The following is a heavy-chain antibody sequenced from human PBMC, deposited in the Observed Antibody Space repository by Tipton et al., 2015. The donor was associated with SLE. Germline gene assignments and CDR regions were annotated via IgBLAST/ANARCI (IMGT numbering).Heavy chain of an antibody. CDR3: ARRLPALRQWLRGGYMDV. Sequence: SLRLSCAASGFTFSSYGMHWVRQAPGKGLEWVAFIRYDGSNKYYADSVKGRFTISRDNSKNTLYLQMNSLRAEDTAVYYCARRLPALRQWLRGGYMDVWGKGTTVTVSS. J-gene: IGHJ6*03. CDR2: IRYDGSNK. V-gene: IGHV3-30*02. D-gene: IGHD5-12*01. CDR1: GFTFSSYG.